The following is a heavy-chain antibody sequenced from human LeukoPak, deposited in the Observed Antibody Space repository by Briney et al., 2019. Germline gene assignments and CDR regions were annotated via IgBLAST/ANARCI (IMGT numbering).Heavy chain of an antibody. D-gene: IGHD2-2*01. V-gene: IGHV4-59*11. J-gene: IGHJ5*02. CDR1: GGSISSHY. CDR2: IYYSGST. Sequence: PSETLSLTCTVSGGSISSHYWSWIRQPPGKGLEWIGYIYYSGSTNYNPSLKSLVTISVDTSKNQFSLKLSSVTAADTAVYYCARGSIVVVPAAKYNWFDPWGQGTLVTVSS. CDR3: ARGSIVVVPAAKYNWFDP.